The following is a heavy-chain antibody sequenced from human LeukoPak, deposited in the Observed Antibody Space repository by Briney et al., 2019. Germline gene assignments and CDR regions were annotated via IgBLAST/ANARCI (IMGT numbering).Heavy chain of an antibody. CDR3: AKNWGSLDC. CDR1: GFTFSSYA. CDR2: LSGDAGSS. Sequence: GGSLRLSCAASGFTFSSYAMTWVRQAPGKGLEWVPVLSGDAGSSYYADSVKGRFTISRDNPKNTVYLQMNSLRAEDTAVYYCAKNWGSLDCWGQGALVTVSS. D-gene: IGHD7-27*01. V-gene: IGHV3-23*01. J-gene: IGHJ4*02.